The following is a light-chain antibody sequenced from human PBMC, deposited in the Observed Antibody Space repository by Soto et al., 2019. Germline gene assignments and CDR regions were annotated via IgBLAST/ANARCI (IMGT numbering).Light chain of an antibody. CDR1: ESVSNS. CDR2: GAS. CDR3: QQYGDSVYT. J-gene: IGKJ2*01. V-gene: IGKV3-20*01. Sequence: ETVLTQSPATLSLSPGERATLSCRASESVSNSLAWYRQKPGQAPSLLIYGASSRATGIPDRFSGSGSGTDFTLTISRLEPEDFAVYYCQQYGDSVYTFGQGTKVDIK.